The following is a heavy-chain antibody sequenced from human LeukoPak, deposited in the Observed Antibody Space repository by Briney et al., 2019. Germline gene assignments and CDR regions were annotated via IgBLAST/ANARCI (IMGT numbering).Heavy chain of an antibody. Sequence: ASVKVSCKASGYTFTNYYMHWVRQAPGQGLEWMGIINPSGGNTNYAQKFQGRVTMTRDTSTSTVYMKLSSLRSEDTAVYYCARGGSRVVTYGNFDYWGQGTLVTVSS. CDR1: GYTFTNYY. J-gene: IGHJ4*02. CDR2: INPSGGNT. D-gene: IGHD2-21*02. V-gene: IGHV1-46*01. CDR3: ARGGSRVVTYGNFDY.